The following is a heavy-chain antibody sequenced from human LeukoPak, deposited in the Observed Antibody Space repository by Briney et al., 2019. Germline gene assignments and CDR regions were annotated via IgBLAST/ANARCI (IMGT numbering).Heavy chain of an antibody. CDR3: SRSATVPGAKYYFDY. V-gene: IGHV3-49*04. CDR1: GFSFGDYA. Sequence: PGGSLRLSCTTSGFSFGDYAMSWVRQAPGKGLEWVALIRSKSYGGTREYAASVKGRFTISRDDSESVAYLQMNSLQTEDTAVYHCSRSATVPGAKYYFDYWGQGTLVNVSS. CDR2: IRSKSYGGTR. J-gene: IGHJ4*02. D-gene: IGHD6-19*01.